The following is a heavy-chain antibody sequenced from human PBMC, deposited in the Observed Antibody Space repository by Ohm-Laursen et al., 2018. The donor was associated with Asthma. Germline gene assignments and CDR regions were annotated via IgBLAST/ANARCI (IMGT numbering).Heavy chain of an antibody. V-gene: IGHV4-39*01. CDR1: GGSISSSSYY. Sequence: TLSLTCTVSGGSISSSSYYWGWIRQPPGKGLEWIGSIYYSGSTYYNPSLKSRVTISVDTSKNQFSLKLSSVTAADTAVYYCARPMVRGVSPFDIWGQGTMVTVSS. J-gene: IGHJ3*02. D-gene: IGHD3-10*01. CDR2: IYYSGST. CDR3: ARPMVRGVSPFDI.